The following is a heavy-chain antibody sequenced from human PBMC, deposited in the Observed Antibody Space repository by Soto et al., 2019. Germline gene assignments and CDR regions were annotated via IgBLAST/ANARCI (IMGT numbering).Heavy chain of an antibody. V-gene: IGHV1-2*02. CDR1: GYTFTAYQ. D-gene: IGHD4-17*01. J-gene: IGHJ4*02. Sequence: ASVKVSCKASGYTFTAYQIHWLRQVPGQGLEWMGWVNPNTGVTNYARKFQGRVTMTRDTSSSTAYMDLSSLKPDDTAVYYCARYVYYGDFFDSWGQGALVTVS. CDR3: ARYVYYGDFFDS. CDR2: VNPNTGVT.